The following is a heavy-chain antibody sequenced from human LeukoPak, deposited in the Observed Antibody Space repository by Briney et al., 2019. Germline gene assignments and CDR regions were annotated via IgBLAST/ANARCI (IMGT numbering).Heavy chain of an antibody. D-gene: IGHD3-10*01. Sequence: GGSLRLSCAASGFTFSSYAMSWVRQAPGKGLEWVSSITSTSSYISYADSVKGRFTISRDNAKNSLYLQMNSLRAEDTAVYYCARDYYGSGLSHFDLWGRGTLVTVSS. CDR2: ITSTSSYI. CDR3: ARDYYGSGLSHFDL. V-gene: IGHV3-21*01. CDR1: GFTFSSYA. J-gene: IGHJ2*01.